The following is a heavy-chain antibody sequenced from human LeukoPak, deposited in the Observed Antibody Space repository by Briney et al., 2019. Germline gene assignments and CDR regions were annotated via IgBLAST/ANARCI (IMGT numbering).Heavy chain of an antibody. CDR3: ARDGYSYEPYFDY. CDR2: TYYRSKWYN. D-gene: IGHD5-18*01. J-gene: IGHJ4*02. V-gene: IGHV6-1*01. Sequence: SQTLSLTCALSGDSVSSNSAAWNWLRQSPSRGLEWLGRTYYRSKWYNDYAVSVKSRITINPDTSKNQFSLQLNSVTPEDTAVYYCARDGYSYEPYFDYWGQGTLVTVSS. CDR1: GDSVSSNSAA.